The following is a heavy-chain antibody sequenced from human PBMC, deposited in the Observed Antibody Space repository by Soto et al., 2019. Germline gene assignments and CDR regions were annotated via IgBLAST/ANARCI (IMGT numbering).Heavy chain of an antibody. V-gene: IGHV1-18*01. CDR3: AMVDNYVAPTPQDV. D-gene: IGHD3-16*01. CDR2: ISPYSGNT. CDR1: GYIFVNYG. Sequence: QVQLVQSGDEVRKPWSSVKVSCKASGYIFVNYGIAWVRQAPGQGLEWMVWISPYSGNTHSASKVQGRLTMTTDTSTSTAYMDLGSLTSADTAGYYCAMVDNYVAPTPQDVWGQGTTVTVSS. J-gene: IGHJ6*02.